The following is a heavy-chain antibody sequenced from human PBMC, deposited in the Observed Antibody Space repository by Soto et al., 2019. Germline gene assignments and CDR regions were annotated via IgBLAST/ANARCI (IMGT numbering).Heavy chain of an antibody. CDR2: IIPIFGTA. D-gene: IGHD6-13*01. J-gene: IGHJ6*02. CDR3: AREVPYSSSWYGMDV. Sequence: ASVKVSCKASGGTFSSYAISWVRQAPGQGLEWMGGIIPIFGTANYAQKFQGRVTITADESTSTAYMELSSLRSEDTAVYYCAREVPYSSSWYGMDVWGQGTTVTVSS. V-gene: IGHV1-69*13. CDR1: GGTFSSYA.